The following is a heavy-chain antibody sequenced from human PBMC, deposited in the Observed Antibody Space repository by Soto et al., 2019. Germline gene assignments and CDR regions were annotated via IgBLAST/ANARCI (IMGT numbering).Heavy chain of an antibody. CDR1: GYTFTSYY. CDR3: ARGRIVGAISYYCYGMDV. J-gene: IGHJ6*02. Sequence: ASVKVSCKASGYTFTSYYMHWVRQAPGQGLEWMGIINPSGGSTSYAQKFQGRVTMTRDTSTSTVYMELSSLRSEDTAVYYCARGRIVGAISYYCYGMDVWGQGTTVTSP. D-gene: IGHD1-26*01. V-gene: IGHV1-46*01. CDR2: INPSGGST.